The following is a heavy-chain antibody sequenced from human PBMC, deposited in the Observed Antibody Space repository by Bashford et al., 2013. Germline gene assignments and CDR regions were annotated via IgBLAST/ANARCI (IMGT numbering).Heavy chain of an antibody. D-gene: IGHD3-16*01. V-gene: IGHV3-21*01. CDR2: ISSSSSYI. Sequence: VRQAPGKGLEWVSSISSSSSYIYYADSVKGRFTISRDNAKNSLYLQMNSLRAEDTAVYYCARAIGGDYDYIWGSSPDAFDIWGQGTMVTVSS. CDR3: ARAIGGDYDYIWGSSPDAFDI. J-gene: IGHJ3*02.